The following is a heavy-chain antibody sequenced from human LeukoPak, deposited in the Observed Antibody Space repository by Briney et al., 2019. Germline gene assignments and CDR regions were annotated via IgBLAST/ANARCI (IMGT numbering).Heavy chain of an antibody. CDR1: GFTFSSYS. J-gene: IGHJ6*02. D-gene: IGHD6-13*01. Sequence: GGSLRLSCAASGFTFSSYSMNWVRQAPGKGLEWVSSISSSSSYIYYADSVKGRFTISRDNAKNSLYLQMNSLRAEDTAVYYCARSAQQLYYYYGMDVWGQGTTVTVSS. V-gene: IGHV3-21*01. CDR2: ISSSSSYI. CDR3: ARSAQQLYYYYGMDV.